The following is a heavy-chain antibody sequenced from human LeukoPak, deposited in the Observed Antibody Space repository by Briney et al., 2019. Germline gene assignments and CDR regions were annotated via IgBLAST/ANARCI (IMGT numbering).Heavy chain of an antibody. D-gene: IGHD3-10*01. V-gene: IGHV3-74*01. Sequence: GGSLRLSCAASGFTFSSYWMHWVRQAPGKGLVWVSRINSDGSSTSYADSVKGRFTISRDNAKNTLYLQMNSLRAEDTAVYYCARAGSLWFGTPQEDYWGQGTLVTVSS. CDR1: GFTFSSYW. CDR2: INSDGSST. J-gene: IGHJ4*02. CDR3: ARAGSLWFGTPQEDY.